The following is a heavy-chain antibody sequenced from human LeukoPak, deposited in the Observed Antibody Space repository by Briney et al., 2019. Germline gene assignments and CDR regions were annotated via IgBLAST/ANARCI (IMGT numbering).Heavy chain of an antibody. V-gene: IGHV4-59*01. CDR1: GGSISSYY. Sequence: PSETLSLTCTVSGGSISSYYWSWIRQPPGKGLEWIGYNYYSGSTNYNPSLKSRVTISVDTSKTQFSLKLSSVTAADTAVYYCARDKGSGSYFRPYYMDVWGKGTTVTVSS. CDR3: ARDKGSGSYFRPYYMDV. J-gene: IGHJ6*03. CDR2: NYYSGST. D-gene: IGHD3-10*01.